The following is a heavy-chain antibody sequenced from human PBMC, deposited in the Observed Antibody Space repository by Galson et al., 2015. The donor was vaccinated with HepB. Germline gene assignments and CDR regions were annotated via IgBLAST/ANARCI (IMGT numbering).Heavy chain of an antibody. D-gene: IGHD4-23*01. V-gene: IGHV1-69*02. CDR2: IIPILGIA. Sequence: SEKVSCKASGGTFSSFTISWVRQAPGQGLEWMGRIIPILGIANYAQKFQGRVTITADKSTSTAYMELSSLRSEDTAVYYCAKISYGGNSVSGMDVWGQGTTVTVSS. CDR1: GGTFSSFT. J-gene: IGHJ6*02. CDR3: AKISYGGNSVSGMDV.